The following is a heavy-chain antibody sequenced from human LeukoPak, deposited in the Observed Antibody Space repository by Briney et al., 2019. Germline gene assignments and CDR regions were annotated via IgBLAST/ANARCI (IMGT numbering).Heavy chain of an antibody. CDR2: ISYDGSNK. V-gene: IGHV3-30*18. Sequence: PGGSLRLSCAASGFTFSSYGMHWVRQALGKGLEWVAVISYDGSNKYYADSVKGRFTISRDNSKSTLYLQMNSLRAEDTAVYYCAKVKYYDSSGYQDNLFDYWGQGTLVTVSS. CDR3: AKVKYYDSSGYQDNLFDY. J-gene: IGHJ4*02. D-gene: IGHD3-22*01. CDR1: GFTFSSYG.